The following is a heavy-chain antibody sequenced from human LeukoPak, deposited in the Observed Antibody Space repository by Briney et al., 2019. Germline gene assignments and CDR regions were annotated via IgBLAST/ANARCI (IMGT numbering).Heavy chain of an antibody. Sequence: QAGGSLRLSCAASGFTVGSNYMSWVRQAPGKGLEWVSVIYSGGSTYYADSVKGRFTISRDNSKNTLYLQMNSLRAEDTAVYYCVREISRTGASDIWGQGTMVTVSS. J-gene: IGHJ3*02. CDR1: GFTVGSNY. CDR3: VREISRTGASDI. D-gene: IGHD3-3*02. CDR2: IYSGGST. V-gene: IGHV3-53*05.